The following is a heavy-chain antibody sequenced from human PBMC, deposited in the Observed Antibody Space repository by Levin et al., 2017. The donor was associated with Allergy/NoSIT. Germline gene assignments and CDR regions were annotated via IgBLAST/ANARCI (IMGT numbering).Heavy chain of an antibody. CDR2: ISGSGGST. D-gene: IGHD3-9*01. CDR3: ARRPLRFDYDILTGYGGGWYFDL. V-gene: IGHV3-23*01. Sequence: GESLKISCAASGFTFSSYAMSWVRQAPGKGLEWVSAISGSGGSTYYADSVKGRFTISRDNSKNTLYLQMNSLRAEDTAVYYCARRPLRFDYDILTGYGGGWYFDLWGRGTLVTVSS. CDR1: GFTFSSYA. J-gene: IGHJ2*01.